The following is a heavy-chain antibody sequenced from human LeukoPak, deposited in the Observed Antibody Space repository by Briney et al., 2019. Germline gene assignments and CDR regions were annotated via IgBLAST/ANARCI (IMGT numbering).Heavy chain of an antibody. CDR1: GGSLSNYY. D-gene: IGHD3-16*01. CDR3: ARGRIGGPKAPFDY. Sequence: SETLSLTCTVSGGSLSNYYWSWIRQPPGKGLEWIGHIYDSGSTTYNPSLKSRVTMSVDTTKNQFSLRLSFVTAADTAVYYCARGRIGGPKAPFDYWGQGTLVTVSS. V-gene: IGHV4-59*01. J-gene: IGHJ4*02. CDR2: IYDSGST.